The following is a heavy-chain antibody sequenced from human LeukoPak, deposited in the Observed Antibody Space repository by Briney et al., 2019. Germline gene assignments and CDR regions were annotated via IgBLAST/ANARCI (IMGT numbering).Heavy chain of an antibody. Sequence: GGSLRLSCAASGFTFSSYSMSWVRQAPGEGLEWVSTISGSADNTNYAEAVKGRFTISRDNSKNTMYLQMNSLRAEDTAVYYCAKQGFGCWGQGTLVTVSS. CDR2: ISGSADNT. J-gene: IGHJ4*02. CDR3: AKQGFGC. V-gene: IGHV3-23*01. CDR1: GFTFSSYS.